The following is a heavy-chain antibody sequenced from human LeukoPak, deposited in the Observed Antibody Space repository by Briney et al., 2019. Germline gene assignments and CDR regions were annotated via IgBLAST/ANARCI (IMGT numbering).Heavy chain of an antibody. CDR1: GGSISSDF. CDR2: ISYSGST. CDR3: TRFTYGGPFDY. Sequence: SETLSLTCTVSGGSISSDFWSWIGQPPGMGLEWVGWISYSGSTKYNSSLQSRVTMSRDTSKNQFSLRLTSVTAADTAIYYCTRFTYGGPFDYWGQGILVTVSS. J-gene: IGHJ4*02. V-gene: IGHV4-59*01. D-gene: IGHD4/OR15-4a*01.